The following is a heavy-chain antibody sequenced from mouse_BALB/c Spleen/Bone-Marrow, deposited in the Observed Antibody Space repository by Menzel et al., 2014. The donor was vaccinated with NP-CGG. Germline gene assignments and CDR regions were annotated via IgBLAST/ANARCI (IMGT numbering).Heavy chain of an antibody. CDR1: GFDFSRYW. Sequence: EVMLEESGGGLVQPGGSLKLSCAVSGFDFSRYWMSWVRQAPGKGLEWIGEINPESSTINYTPPLKDKFIISRDNAKNTLSLQMSKVRSGDTALYYSARLGYCRMMAFWGQGTSLTVSS. V-gene: IGHV4-1*02. CDR3: ARLGYCRMMAF. D-gene: IGHD1-2*01. J-gene: IGHJ4*01. CDR2: INPESSTI.